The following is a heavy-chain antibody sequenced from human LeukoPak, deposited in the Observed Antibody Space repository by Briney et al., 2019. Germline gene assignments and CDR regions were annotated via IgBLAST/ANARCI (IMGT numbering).Heavy chain of an antibody. V-gene: IGHV3-21*01. CDR3: APPPYYYEANGYSVA. J-gene: IGHJ5*02. CDR1: GFTFSSYS. Sequence: GGSLRLSCAASGFTFSSYSMIWVRQAPGKGLEWVSFITSSSNYIYYADSVKGRFTISRDNAKNSLYLQMNSLRAEDTAVYYCAPPPYYYEANGYSVAWGQGTLVTVSS. CDR2: ITSSSNYI. D-gene: IGHD3-22*01.